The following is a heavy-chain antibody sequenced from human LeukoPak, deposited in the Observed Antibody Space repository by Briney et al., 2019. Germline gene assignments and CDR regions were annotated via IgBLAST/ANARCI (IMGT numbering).Heavy chain of an antibody. D-gene: IGHD3-16*01. CDR3: ARDATRGGDFDY. V-gene: IGHV3-7*01. CDR1: GFTSSRFW. CDR2: INEDGSQI. J-gene: IGHJ4*02. Sequence: PGGSLRLSCAASGFTSSRFWMTWVRQAPGKGLEWVANINEDGSQIYYVGSVKGRFTVSRDNARDSLYLQMTSLRVEDTAIYYCARDATRGGDFDYWGQGTLVTVSS.